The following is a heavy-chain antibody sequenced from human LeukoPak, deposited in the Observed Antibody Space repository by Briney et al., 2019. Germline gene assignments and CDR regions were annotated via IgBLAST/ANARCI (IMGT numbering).Heavy chain of an antibody. V-gene: IGHV7-4-1*02. CDR2: IDTNTGSP. J-gene: IGHJ4*02. CDR1: GYTFTTCA. CDR3: ARDIIVAVFDS. Sequence: ASVKVSCKASGYTFTTCAMNWVRQAPGQGLEWLGWIDTNTGSPAYAHGFTGRFVFSLDTSVSTAYLQINSLAAEDTAVYYCARDIIVAVFDSWGQGTLVTVSS. D-gene: IGHD5-12*01.